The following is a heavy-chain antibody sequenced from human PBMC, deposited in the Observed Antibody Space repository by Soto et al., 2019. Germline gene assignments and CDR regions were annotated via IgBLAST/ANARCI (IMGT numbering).Heavy chain of an antibody. Sequence: GGSLRLSCAASGFTFSSYAMSWVRQAPGKGLEWVSAISGSGGSTYYADTVKGRFTISRDNSKNTLYLQMNSLRAEDTAVYYCAKTDDDYIWGSYRYLDYWGQGTLVTVS. CDR3: AKTDDDYIWGSYRYLDY. J-gene: IGHJ4*02. CDR2: ISGSGGST. V-gene: IGHV3-23*01. D-gene: IGHD3-16*02. CDR1: GFTFSSYA.